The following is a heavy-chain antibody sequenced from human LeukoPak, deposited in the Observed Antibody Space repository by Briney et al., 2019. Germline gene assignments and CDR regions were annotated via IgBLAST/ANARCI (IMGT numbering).Heavy chain of an antibody. V-gene: IGHV4-30-4*01. CDR2: IYYSGNT. J-gene: IGHJ4*02. D-gene: IGHD4-11*01. CDR3: ARDDYLEYYFDS. CDR1: GGSISSGDYY. Sequence: SETLSLTCTVSGGSISSGDYYWSWIRQPPGKGLEWIGYIYYSGNTYYNPSLKSRVTISLDTSKNQFSLKLSSVTAADTAVYYCARDDYLEYYFDSWGQGTLVIVSS.